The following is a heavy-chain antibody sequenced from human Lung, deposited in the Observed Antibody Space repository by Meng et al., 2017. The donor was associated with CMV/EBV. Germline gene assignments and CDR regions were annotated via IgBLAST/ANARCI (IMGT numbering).Heavy chain of an antibody. Sequence: QGQLQQSGPGLVKNSQTLPLTCAISGGSVSSNSAAWNWFRQSPSRGLEWLRRPFYRSKWSNEYAVSVKSRITINPATSNNLFFLQLTSVTAEDTAVYYCARGYGPIHSEYNFDYWGQGTLVTVSS. CDR1: GGSVSSNSAA. CDR3: ARGYGPIHSEYNFDY. V-gene: IGHV6-1*01. CDR2: PFYRSKWSN. D-gene: IGHD1-26*01. J-gene: IGHJ4*02.